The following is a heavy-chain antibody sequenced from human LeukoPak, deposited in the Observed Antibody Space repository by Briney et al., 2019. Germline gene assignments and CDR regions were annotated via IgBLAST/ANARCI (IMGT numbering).Heavy chain of an antibody. J-gene: IGHJ4*02. CDR2: ISYDGSNK. CDR1: GFTFSSYG. Sequence: GGSLRLSCAASGFTFSSYGMHWVRQAPGKGLEWVAVISYDGSNKYYADSVKGRFTISRDNSKNTLYLQMNSLRAEDTAVYYCAKDSGGYSGCDPYYFDYWGQGTLVTVSS. CDR3: AKDSGGYSGCDPYYFDY. V-gene: IGHV3-30*18. D-gene: IGHD5-12*01.